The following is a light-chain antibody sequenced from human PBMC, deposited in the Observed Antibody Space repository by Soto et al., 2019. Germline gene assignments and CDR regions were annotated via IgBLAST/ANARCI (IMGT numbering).Light chain of an antibody. Sequence: DIQLTQSPSLLSASVGDRVTITCRASQGIRSYLAWYQQKPGKAPKLLIYAASTLQSGVPSRFSGSGSGTEFTLTISSLPPEDFVTYYCQQLNSYPITFGEGTRLEIK. CDR3: QQLNSYPIT. J-gene: IGKJ5*01. V-gene: IGKV1-9*01. CDR1: QGIRSY. CDR2: AAS.